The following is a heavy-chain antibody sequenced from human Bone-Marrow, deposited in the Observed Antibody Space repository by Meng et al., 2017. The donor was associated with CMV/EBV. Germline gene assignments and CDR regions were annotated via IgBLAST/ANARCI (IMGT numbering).Heavy chain of an antibody. V-gene: IGHV3-49*04. CDR2: IRSKAYGGTT. CDR3: TRDRLWYYYDSSGYYYFDY. Sequence: GESLKISCVASGFTFGDYAMSWVRQAPGKGLEWVGFIRSKAYGGTTEYAASVKGRFTISRDDSKSIAYLQMNSLKTEDTAVYYCTRDRLWYYYDSSGYYYFDYWGQGTLVTVSS. CDR1: GFTFGDYA. J-gene: IGHJ4*02. D-gene: IGHD3-22*01.